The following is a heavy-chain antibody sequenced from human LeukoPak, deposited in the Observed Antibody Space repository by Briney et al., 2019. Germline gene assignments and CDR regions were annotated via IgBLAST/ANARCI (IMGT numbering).Heavy chain of an antibody. CDR1: GGSISSYY. Sequence: SETLSLTCTVSGGSISSYYWSWIRQPAGKGLEWIGRIYTSGSTNYNPSLKSRVTMSVDTSKNQFSLKPSSVTAADTAVYYCATLGYSYGTDYWGQGTLVTVSS. D-gene: IGHD5-18*01. CDR2: IYTSGST. CDR3: ATLGYSYGTDY. V-gene: IGHV4-4*07. J-gene: IGHJ4*02.